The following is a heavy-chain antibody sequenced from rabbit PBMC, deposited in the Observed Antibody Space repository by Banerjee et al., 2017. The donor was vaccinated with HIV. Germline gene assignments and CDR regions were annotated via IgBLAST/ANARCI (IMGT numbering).Heavy chain of an antibody. J-gene: IGHJ3*01. V-gene: IGHV1S7*01. CDR3: ARDIHYTYGYAGYAYAT. D-gene: IGHD6-1*01. CDR1: GFDFSSYY. CDR2: IDPVFGST. Sequence: QLEESGGGLVQPGGSLKLSCKASGFDFSSYYMSWVRQAPGKGLEWIGYIDPVFGSTYYASWVNGRFTISSHNAQNTLYLQLNSLTAADTATYFCARDIHYTYGYAGYAYATWGQGTLVTVS.